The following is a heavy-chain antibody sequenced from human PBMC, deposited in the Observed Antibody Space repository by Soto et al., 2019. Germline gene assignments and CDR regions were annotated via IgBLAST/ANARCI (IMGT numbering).Heavy chain of an antibody. CDR1: RGTFSSYT. Sequence: QVQLVQSGAEVKKPGSSVKVSCKASRGTFSSYTISWVRQAPGQGLEWMGRIIPILGIANYAQKFQGRVTITADKSTSTAYMELSSLRSEATAVYYCARAPDYMDVWGKGTTVTVSS. CDR3: ARAPDYMDV. V-gene: IGHV1-69*02. J-gene: IGHJ6*03. CDR2: IIPILGIA.